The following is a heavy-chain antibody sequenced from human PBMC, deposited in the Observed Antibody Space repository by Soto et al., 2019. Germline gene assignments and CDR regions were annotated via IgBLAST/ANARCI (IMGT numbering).Heavy chain of an antibody. CDR3: ARVGQQQLEGDAFDI. V-gene: IGHV1-69*13. CDR2: IIPIFGTA. D-gene: IGHD6-13*01. J-gene: IGHJ3*02. CDR1: GGTFSSYA. Sequence: SVKVSCKASGGTFSSYAISWVRQAPGQGLEWMGGIIPIFGTANYAQKFQGRVTITADESTSTAYMELSSLRSEDTAVYYCARVGQQQLEGDAFDIWGQGTMVTVSS.